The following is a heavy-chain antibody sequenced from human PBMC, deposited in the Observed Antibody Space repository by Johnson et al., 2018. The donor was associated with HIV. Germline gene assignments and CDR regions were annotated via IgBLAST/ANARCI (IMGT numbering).Heavy chain of an antibody. V-gene: IGHV3-13*01. J-gene: IGHJ3*02. CDR1: GFTFSSYD. CDR2: IGTAGDT. CDR3: AKGSGWYSAFDI. D-gene: IGHD6-19*01. Sequence: MLLVESGGGLVQPGGSLRLSCAASGFTFSSYDMHWVRQATGKGLEWVSAIGTAGDTYYPGSVKGRFTLSRENAKNTLYLQMNSLRAEDTAVYYCAKGSGWYSAFDIWVQGTMVTVSS.